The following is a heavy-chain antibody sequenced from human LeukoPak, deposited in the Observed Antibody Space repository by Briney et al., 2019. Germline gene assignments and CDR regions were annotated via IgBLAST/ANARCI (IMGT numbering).Heavy chain of an antibody. V-gene: IGHV4-4*07. J-gene: IGHJ6*03. CDR3: ARIMSTVTTSPPFYYYYMDV. CDR1: GGSISNYY. D-gene: IGHD4-17*01. CDR2: IYSSGST. Sequence: SETLSLTCTVSGGSISNYYWSWIRQPAGKGLEWIGRIYSSGSTNYSPSLKSRVTISVDTSKNQFSLRLSSVTAADTAVYYCARIMSTVTTSPPFYYYYMDVWGKGTTVTVSS.